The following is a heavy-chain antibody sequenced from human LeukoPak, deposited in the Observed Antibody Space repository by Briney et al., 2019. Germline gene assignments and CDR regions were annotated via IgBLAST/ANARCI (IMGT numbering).Heavy chain of an antibody. D-gene: IGHD4-17*01. CDR1: GGSISSGSYY. CDR3: ARSPYGDYGFEDY. J-gene: IGHJ4*02. V-gene: IGHV4-61*02. CDR2: IYTSGST. Sequence: PSETLSLTCTVSGGSISSGSYYWSWIRQPAGKGLEWIGRIYTSGSTNYNPSLKSRVTISVDTSKNQFSLKLSSVTAADTAVYYCARSPYGDYGFEDYWGQGTLVTVSS.